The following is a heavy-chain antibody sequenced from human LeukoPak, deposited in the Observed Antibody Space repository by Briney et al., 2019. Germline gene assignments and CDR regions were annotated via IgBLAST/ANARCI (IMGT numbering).Heavy chain of an antibody. J-gene: IGHJ4*02. CDR1: GFTFSSYA. V-gene: IGHV3-23*01. D-gene: IGHD3-10*01. Sequence: PGGSLRLSCAASGFTFSSYAMSWVRQAPGKGLEWVSAISGSGGSTYYADSVKGRFTISRDNSKNTLYLQMNSLRAEDTAVYYCAYGSGSYFDLDYWGQGTLVTVSS. CDR3: AYGSGSYFDLDY. CDR2: ISGSGGST.